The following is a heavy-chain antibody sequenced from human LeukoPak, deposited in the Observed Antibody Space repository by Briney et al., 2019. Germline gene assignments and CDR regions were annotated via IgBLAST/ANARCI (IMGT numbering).Heavy chain of an antibody. CDR3: ARDLIVYGSGSYFDY. V-gene: IGHV1-3*01. Sequence: ASVKVFCKTSGYTFTTYSIHWVRQAPGQGLEWMAWINVCNGNTKYSQNFQGRLTITTDTSASTAYMELSSLRSEGTALYFCARDLIVYGSGSYFDYWGQGTLVTVSS. CDR1: GYTFTTYS. CDR2: INVCNGNT. J-gene: IGHJ4*02. D-gene: IGHD3-10*01.